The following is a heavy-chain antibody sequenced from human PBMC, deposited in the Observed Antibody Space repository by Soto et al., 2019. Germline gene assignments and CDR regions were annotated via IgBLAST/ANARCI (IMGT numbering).Heavy chain of an antibody. V-gene: IGHV1-18*01. CDR1: GYTFIRYG. J-gene: IGHJ6*02. CDR2: ISAYNDYT. D-gene: IGHD3-16*01. CDR3: ARGRYYDKVWGKMNYYGLDV. Sequence: QVRLVQSAAEVKKPGASVKVSCKASGYTFIRYGITWVRQAPGQGLEWMGWISAYNDYTNYAQKLLGIVSMTTDTSTSTVYMELRSLRSDDTSVYYCARGRYYDKVWGKMNYYGLDVCGQGTTVTVSS.